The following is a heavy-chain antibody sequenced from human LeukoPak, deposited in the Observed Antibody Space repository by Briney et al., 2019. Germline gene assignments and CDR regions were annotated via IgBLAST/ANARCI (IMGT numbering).Heavy chain of an antibody. D-gene: IGHD3-16*02. CDR3: ARDEGDYDYVWGSYRARFGARY. J-gene: IGHJ4*02. CDR1: GYTFTSYY. V-gene: IGHV1-46*01. Sequence: ASVKVSCKASGYTFTSYYMHWVRQAPGQGLEWMGIINPSGGSTSYAQKFQGRVTITADESTSTAYMELSSLRSEDTAVYYCARDEGDYDYVWGSYRARFGARYWGQGTLVTVSS. CDR2: INPSGGST.